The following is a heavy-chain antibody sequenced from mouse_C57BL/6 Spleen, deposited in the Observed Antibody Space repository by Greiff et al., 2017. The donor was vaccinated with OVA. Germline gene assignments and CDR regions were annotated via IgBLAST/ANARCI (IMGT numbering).Heavy chain of an antibody. CDR2: IYPGDGDT. CDR3: ARGDSYYNYAMGD. J-gene: IGHJ4*01. V-gene: IGHV1-82*01. Sequence: QVQLQQSGPELVKPGASVKISCKASGYAFSSSWMNWVKQRPGQGLEWIGRIYPGDGDTNYNGKFKGKATLTADKSSSTAYMQLSSLTSEDSAVCFCARGDSYYNYAMGDWGQGTTVTVSS. D-gene: IGHD1-1*02. CDR1: GYAFSSSW.